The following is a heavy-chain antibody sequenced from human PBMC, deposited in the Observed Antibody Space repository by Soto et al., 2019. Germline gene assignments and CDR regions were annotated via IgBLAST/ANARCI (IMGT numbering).Heavy chain of an antibody. CDR3: ARYGSYDFWSGYQTPNYYYYGMDV. D-gene: IGHD3-3*01. Sequence: GASVKVSCKASGYTLTSYGISWVRQAPGQGLEWMGWISAYNGNTNYAQKLQGRVTMTTDTSTSTAYMELRSLRSDDTAVYYCARYGSYDFWSGYQTPNYYYYGMDVWGQGTTVTVSS. J-gene: IGHJ6*02. CDR2: ISAYNGNT. CDR1: GYTLTSYG. V-gene: IGHV1-18*01.